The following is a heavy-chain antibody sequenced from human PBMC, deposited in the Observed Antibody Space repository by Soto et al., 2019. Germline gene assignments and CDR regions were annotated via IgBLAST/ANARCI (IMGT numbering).Heavy chain of an antibody. Sequence: QLQLQESGPGLVKPSETLSLTCTVSGGSISRSSYYWAWIRQPPGKGLEWIGTIYYSGSTYYNSSLRSRVNISVDTAKNQFSLKRSSVTAADTGVYYCVRQGPATIWDWGQGTLVTVSS. V-gene: IGHV4-39*01. CDR2: IYYSGST. D-gene: IGHD6-25*01. CDR1: GGSISRSSYY. CDR3: VRQGPATIWD. J-gene: IGHJ4*02.